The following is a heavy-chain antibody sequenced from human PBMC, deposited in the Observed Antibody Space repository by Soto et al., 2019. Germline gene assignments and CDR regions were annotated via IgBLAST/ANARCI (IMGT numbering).Heavy chain of an antibody. D-gene: IGHD3-9*01. CDR3: ARDIIYDVLTGPFYYYYGMDV. CDR1: GFTFSSYW. V-gene: IGHV3-7*04. CDR2: IKQDGSEK. Sequence: GGSLRLSCAASGFTFSSYWMTWVRQAPGKGLEWVANIKQDGSEKYYVDSVKGRFTISRDNAKNSLYLQMNSLRAEDTAVYYCARDIIYDVLTGPFYYYYGMDVWGQGT. J-gene: IGHJ6*02.